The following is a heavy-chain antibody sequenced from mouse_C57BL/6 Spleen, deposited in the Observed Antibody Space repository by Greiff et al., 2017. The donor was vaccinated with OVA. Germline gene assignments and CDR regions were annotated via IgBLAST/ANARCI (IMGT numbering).Heavy chain of an antibody. CDR2: IYPGDGDT. J-gene: IGHJ2*01. CDR1: GYAFSSSW. V-gene: IGHV1-82*01. CDR3: SSKLFKGYYFDY. D-gene: IGHD1-1*01. Sequence: VQRVESGPELVKPGASVKISCKASGYAFSSSWMNWVKQRPGKGLEWIGRIYPGDGDTNYNGKFKGKATLTADKSSSTAYMQLSSLTSEDSAVYFCSSKLFKGYYFDYWGQGTTLTVSS.